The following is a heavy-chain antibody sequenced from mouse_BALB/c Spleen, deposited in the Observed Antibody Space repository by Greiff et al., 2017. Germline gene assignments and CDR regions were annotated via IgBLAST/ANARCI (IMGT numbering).Heavy chain of an antibody. CDR2: IDPANGNT. J-gene: IGHJ2*01. CDR3: ARYWEGYYFDY. CDR1: GFNIKDTY. Sequence: DVKLQESGAELVKPGASVKLSCTASGFNIKDTYMHWVKQRPEQGLEWIGRIDPANGNTKYDPKFQGKATITADTSSNTAYLQLSSLTSEDTAVYYCARYWEGYYFDYWGQGTTLTVSS. V-gene: IGHV14-3*02. D-gene: IGHD4-1*01.